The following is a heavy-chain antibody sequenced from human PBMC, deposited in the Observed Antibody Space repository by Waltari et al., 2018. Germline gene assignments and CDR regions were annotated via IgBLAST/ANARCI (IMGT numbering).Heavy chain of an antibody. CDR1: GYGFTSYG. J-gene: IGHJ4*02. Sequence: QVQLVQSGAEVKKPGASVKVSCQASGYGFTSYGITWVRQAPGQGLEWMGWINTYNGNTNYAQNLQGRVTMTTDTSTSTAYMELRSLISDDTAMYYCARDLLSSSWPRPFDFWGQGTLVTVSS. CDR3: ARDLLSSSWPRPFDF. D-gene: IGHD6-13*01. CDR2: INTYNGNT. V-gene: IGHV1-18*01.